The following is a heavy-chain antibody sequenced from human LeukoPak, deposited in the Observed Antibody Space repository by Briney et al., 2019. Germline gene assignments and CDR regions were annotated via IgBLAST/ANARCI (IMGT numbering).Heavy chain of an antibody. V-gene: IGHV1-3*04. Sequence: ASVKVSCKASGYTCTTYAIHWVRQAPGQRLEWMGWISTYNDDRKYSPKFQGTVTITTDTSASTAYLELSSLRSEDTAVYYCARDRSSFSYAFDIWGQGTMVTVSS. J-gene: IGHJ3*02. D-gene: IGHD6-6*01. CDR2: ISTYNDDR. CDR3: ARDRSSFSYAFDI. CDR1: GYTCTTYA.